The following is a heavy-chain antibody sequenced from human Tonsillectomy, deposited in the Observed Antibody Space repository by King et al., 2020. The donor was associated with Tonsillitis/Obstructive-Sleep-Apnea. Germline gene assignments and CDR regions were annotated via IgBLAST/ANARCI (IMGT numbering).Heavy chain of an antibody. Sequence: QLQVSGPGLVKPSETLSLTCTVSGGSISSYYWSWIRQPPGKGLECIGYIYYSGSTNYNPSLKSRVTISVDTSKNQFSLKLSSVTAADTAVYYCAREEPGMDAFDIWGQGTMVTVSS. CDR2: IYYSGST. J-gene: IGHJ3*02. D-gene: IGHD1-14*01. CDR3: AREEPGMDAFDI. CDR1: GGSISSYY. V-gene: IGHV4-59*01.